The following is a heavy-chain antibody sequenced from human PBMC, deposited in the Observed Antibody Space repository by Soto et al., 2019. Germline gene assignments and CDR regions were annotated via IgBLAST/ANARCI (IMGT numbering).Heavy chain of an antibody. V-gene: IGHV3-33*01. Sequence: PGGSLRLSCAASRFTFSNYGMHWVRQAPGKGLEWVAVIWYDGSNKYYADSVKGRFTISRDNSKNTLYLQMNSLRAEDTAVYYCARDDIPGRAVAIYGMDVWGQGTTVTVYS. CDR2: IWYDGSNK. CDR3: ARDDIPGRAVAIYGMDV. J-gene: IGHJ6*02. CDR1: RFTFSNYG. D-gene: IGHD6-19*01.